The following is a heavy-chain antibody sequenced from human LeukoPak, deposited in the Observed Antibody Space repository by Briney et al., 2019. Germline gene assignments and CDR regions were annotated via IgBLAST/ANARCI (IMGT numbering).Heavy chain of an antibody. J-gene: IGHJ6*03. CDR2: IKQDGSEK. V-gene: IGHV3-7*01. Sequence: PGGSLRLSCAASGFTFSSYWMSWVRQAPGKGLEWVANIKQDGSEKYYVDSGKGRFTISRDNAKNSLYLQMNSLRAEDTAVYYCARDTATLYSSSSGYYYYYYMDVWGKGTTVTVSS. D-gene: IGHD6-6*01. CDR3: ARDTATLYSSSSGYYYYYYMDV. CDR1: GFTFSSYW.